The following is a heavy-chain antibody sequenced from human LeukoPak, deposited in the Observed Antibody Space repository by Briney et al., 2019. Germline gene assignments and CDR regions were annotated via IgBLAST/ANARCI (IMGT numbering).Heavy chain of an antibody. J-gene: IGHJ6*02. D-gene: IGHD2-2*01. V-gene: IGHV3-23*01. CDR1: GFTFSSYA. CDR3: ATEYCSSTSCYLNYYYGMDV. Sequence: SGGSLRLSCAASGFTFSSYAMSWVRQAPGKGLEWVSAISGSGGSTYYADSVKGRFTISRDNSKNTLYLQMNSLRAEDTAVYYCATEYCSSTSCYLNYYYGMDVWGQGTTVTVSS. CDR2: ISGSGGST.